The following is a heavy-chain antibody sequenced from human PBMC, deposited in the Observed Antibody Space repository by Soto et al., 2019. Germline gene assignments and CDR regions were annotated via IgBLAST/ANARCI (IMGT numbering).Heavy chain of an antibody. D-gene: IGHD2-2*01. V-gene: IGHV3-33*01. CDR3: ARDFCPVPTCYDL. J-gene: IGHJ4*02. Sequence: QEQLVESGGGVVQPGRSLRLSCVASGFTFSNYGMHWVRQAPGKRLEWVAGIDYNEINQYYIDPGKGRFTISRDQSENTLYLQMNSLRAEDTAVYYCARDFCPVPTCYDLWGPGVLVTVSS. CDR1: GFTFSNYG. CDR2: IDYNEINQ.